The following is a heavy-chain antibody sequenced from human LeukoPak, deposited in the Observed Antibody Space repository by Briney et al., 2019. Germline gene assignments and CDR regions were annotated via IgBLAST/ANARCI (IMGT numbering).Heavy chain of an antibody. V-gene: IGHV4-38-2*02. CDR1: GYSISSGYY. D-gene: IGHD2-2*01. CDR3: ARAIVVVPAALNWFDP. J-gene: IGHJ5*02. CDR2: IYYSGST. Sequence: PSETLSLTCTVSGYSISSGYYWGWIRQPPGKGLEWIGYIYYSGSTNYNPSLKSRVTISVDTSKNQFSLKLSSVTAADTAVYYCARAIVVVPAALNWFDPWGQGTLVTVSS.